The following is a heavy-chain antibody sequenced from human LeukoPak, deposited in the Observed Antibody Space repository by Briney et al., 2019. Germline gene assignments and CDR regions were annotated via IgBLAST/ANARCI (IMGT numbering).Heavy chain of an antibody. Sequence: SETLSLTCAVYGGSSSGYYWSWIRQPPGKGLEWIGEINHSGSTNYNPSLKSRVTISVDTSKNQFSLKLSSVTAADTAVYYCARGRGYSYGSLYYYYYGMDVWGQGTTVTVSS. V-gene: IGHV4-34*01. CDR1: GGSSSGYY. D-gene: IGHD5-18*01. CDR2: INHSGST. J-gene: IGHJ6*02. CDR3: ARGRGYSYGSLYYYYYGMDV.